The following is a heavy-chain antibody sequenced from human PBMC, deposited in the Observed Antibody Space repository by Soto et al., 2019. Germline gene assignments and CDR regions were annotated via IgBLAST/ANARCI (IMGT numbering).Heavy chain of an antibody. CDR3: ARDVVTTYGLDV. D-gene: IGHD2-21*02. Sequence: QVQLQESGPGLVKPSQTLSLTCTVSGGSIRSGGYYWSWIRQHPGKGLEWIGYIFDSGSTFYNPSLESRVPLSVETSKYQFSLKLTSVTAADTAVYYCARDVVTTYGLDVWGQGTTVTVSS. J-gene: IGHJ6*02. V-gene: IGHV4-31*03. CDR1: GGSIRSGGYY. CDR2: IFDSGST.